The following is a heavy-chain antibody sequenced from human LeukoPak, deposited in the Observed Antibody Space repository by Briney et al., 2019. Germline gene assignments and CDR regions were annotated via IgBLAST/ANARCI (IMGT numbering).Heavy chain of an antibody. CDR1: GGSISSRNYY. V-gene: IGHV4-39*07. J-gene: IGHJ5*02. Sequence: SETLSLTCSVSGGSISSRNYYWSWIRQPPGKGLEWIGEINHSGSTNYNPSLKSRVTISVDTSKNQFSLKLSSVTAADTAVYYCARRGFGELCLDPWGQGTLVTVSS. CDR3: ARRGFGELCLDP. D-gene: IGHD3-10*01. CDR2: INHSGST.